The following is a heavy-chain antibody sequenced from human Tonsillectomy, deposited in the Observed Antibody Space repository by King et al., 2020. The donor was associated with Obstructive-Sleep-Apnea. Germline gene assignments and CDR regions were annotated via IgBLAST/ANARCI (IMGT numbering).Heavy chain of an antibody. CDR3: ARDVEAVEYYYGMDV. Sequence: VQLVESGGGLVQPGGSLRCSCAASGFRLSSFGMSWVGQAPGKGLEWLANITQYGSEKYYVDSVRGRFTISRDNAKTLLYLQMNSLRVEDTAVYYCARDVEAVEYYYGMDVWGQGTTVTVSS. D-gene: IGHD3-16*01. CDR2: ITQYGSEK. CDR1: GFRLSSFG. J-gene: IGHJ6*02. V-gene: IGHV3-7*01.